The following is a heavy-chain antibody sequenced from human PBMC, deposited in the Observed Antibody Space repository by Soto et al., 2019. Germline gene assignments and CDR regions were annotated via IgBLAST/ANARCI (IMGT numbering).Heavy chain of an antibody. CDR3: ARDEGGSYYFDYFDY. J-gene: IGHJ4*02. V-gene: IGHV1-18*01. Sequence: ASVKVSFKASGYTFTSYGISWLRQAPGQGLEWMGWISAYNGNTNYAQKLQGRVTMTTDTSTSTAYMELRSLRSDDTAVYYCARDEGGSYYFDYFDYWGQGTLVTVSS. CDR2: ISAYNGNT. D-gene: IGHD1-26*01. CDR1: GYTFTSYG.